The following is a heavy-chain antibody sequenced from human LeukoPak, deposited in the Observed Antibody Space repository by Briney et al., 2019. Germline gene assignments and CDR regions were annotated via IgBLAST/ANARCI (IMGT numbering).Heavy chain of an antibody. Sequence: GGSLRLSCAASGFTFSSYWMSWVRQAPGKGREGVANIKQDGSEKYYVDSVKGRFTISRDNAKKSLYLQMNSLRAEDTAVYYCAREGSSADFDYWGQGTLVTVSS. J-gene: IGHJ4*02. D-gene: IGHD6-13*01. CDR1: GFTFSSYW. CDR3: AREGSSADFDY. CDR2: IKQDGSEK. V-gene: IGHV3-7*01.